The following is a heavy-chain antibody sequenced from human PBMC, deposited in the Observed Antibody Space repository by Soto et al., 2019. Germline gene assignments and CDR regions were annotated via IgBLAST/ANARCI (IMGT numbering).Heavy chain of an antibody. CDR3: AKGNYYDSSGYLGLDY. V-gene: IGHV3-23*01. CDR1: AFTFSSYA. CDR2: ISGGGGGT. D-gene: IGHD3-22*01. J-gene: IGHJ4*02. Sequence: XESLRLSCAASAFTFSSYAMSWVRQAPGKGLEWVSAISGGGGGTHYADSVKGRFTISRDNSKNTLYLQMNSLRAEDTAVYYCAKGNYYDSSGYLGLDYWGQGTLVTVSS.